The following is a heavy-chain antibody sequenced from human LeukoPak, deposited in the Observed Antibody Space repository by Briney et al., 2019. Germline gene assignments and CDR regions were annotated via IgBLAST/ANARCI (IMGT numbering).Heavy chain of an antibody. D-gene: IGHD6-19*01. J-gene: IGHJ4*02. Sequence: PSETLSLTCTVSGGSISSYYWSWIRQPPGKGLEWIGYMDDSGSTNYNPSLKSRVTISVDTSKNQFSLKLTSVTAADTAVYYCARALSSGWGFADYWGQGTLVTVSS. CDR1: GGSISSYY. CDR3: ARALSSGWGFADY. CDR2: MDDSGST. V-gene: IGHV4-59*01.